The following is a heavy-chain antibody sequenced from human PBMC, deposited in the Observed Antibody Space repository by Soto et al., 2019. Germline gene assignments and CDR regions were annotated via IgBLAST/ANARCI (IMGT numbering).Heavy chain of an antibody. CDR2: IYYSGST. CDR1: GGSISSYY. V-gene: IGHV4-59*01. J-gene: IGHJ6*02. Sequence: SETLSLTCTVSGGSISSYYWSWIRQPPGKGLEWIGYIYYSGSTNYNPSLKSRVTISVDTSKNQFSLKLSSVTAADTAVYYCASTPITYYYGSGSYYNVGYYYGMDVWGQGTTVTVSS. D-gene: IGHD3-10*01. CDR3: ASTPITYYYGSGSYYNVGYYYGMDV.